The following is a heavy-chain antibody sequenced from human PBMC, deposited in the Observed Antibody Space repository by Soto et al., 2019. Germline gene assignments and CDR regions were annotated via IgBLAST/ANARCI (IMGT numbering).Heavy chain of an antibody. Sequence: SETLSLTCTVSGASFRSSPYYWGWIRQTPGKGLEWIGSILYSGDTYYNPSLRSRVTISVDSSKSQFSLKLRSVTAADTALYFCARQIPPDLVGYYYGIVDFWGQGTQVTVSS. CDR1: GASFRSSPYY. D-gene: IGHD3-10*01. CDR3: ARQIPPDLVGYYYGIVDF. CDR2: ILYSGDT. J-gene: IGHJ4*02. V-gene: IGHV4-39*01.